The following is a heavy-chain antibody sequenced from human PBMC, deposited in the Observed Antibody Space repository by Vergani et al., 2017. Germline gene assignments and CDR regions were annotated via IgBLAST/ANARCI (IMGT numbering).Heavy chain of an antibody. CDR2: IDWDDDK. D-gene: IGHD3-22*01. Sequence: QVTLRESGPALVKPTQTLTLTCTFSGFSLSTSGMCVSWIRQPPGKALEWLALIDWDDDKYYSTSLKTRLTISKDTSKNQVVLTMTNMDPVDTATYYCARSSYTYYYDSSGYYYGADFDYWGQGTLVTVSS. CDR1: GFSLSTSGMC. CDR3: ARSSYTYYYDSSGYYYGADFDY. V-gene: IGHV2-70*01. J-gene: IGHJ4*02.